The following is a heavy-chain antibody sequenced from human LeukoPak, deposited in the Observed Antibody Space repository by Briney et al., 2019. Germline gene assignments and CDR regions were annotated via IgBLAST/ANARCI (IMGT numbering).Heavy chain of an antibody. CDR3: AIDTSDDYADY. V-gene: IGHV3-23*01. CDR2: ISGSGGST. CDR1: GFTFSSYA. J-gene: IGHJ4*02. Sequence: GGSLRLSCAASGFTFSSYAMSWVRQAPGKGLEWVSGISGSGGSTYYADSVKGRFTISRDNSKNTLYLQMSSLRAEDTAAYYCAIDTSDDYADYWGQGTLVTVSS.